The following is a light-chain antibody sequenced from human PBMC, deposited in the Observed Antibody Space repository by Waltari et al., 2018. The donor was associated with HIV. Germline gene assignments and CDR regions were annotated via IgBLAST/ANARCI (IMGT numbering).Light chain of an antibody. CDR1: SSNIGEGYD. J-gene: IGLJ3*02. CDR2: GDN. Sequence: QSVLTQPPSVSGAPGQRVSISCTGSSSNIGEGYDVHWYQELPGTAPKLLIYGDNSRPSGVPDRCSGSKSGTSASLAITGLQFEDEADYYCQSYDSSLSAWVFGGGTKLTVL. CDR3: QSYDSSLSAWV. V-gene: IGLV1-40*01.